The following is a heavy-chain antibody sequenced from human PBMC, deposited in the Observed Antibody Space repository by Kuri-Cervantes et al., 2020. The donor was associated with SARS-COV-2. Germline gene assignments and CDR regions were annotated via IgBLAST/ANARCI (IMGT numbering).Heavy chain of an antibody. J-gene: IGHJ4*02. D-gene: IGHD1-26*01. V-gene: IGHV3-21*01. CDR2: ISNRGNYM. CDR3: ASPYSGSYYRLGGISY. Sequence: GGSLRLSCAASGFTFSSYSMHWVRQAPGKGLEWVSFISNRGNYMYYADSMKGRFTISRDNAKNSLYLQMNSLRAEDTAVYYCASPYSGSYYRLGGISYWGQGTLVTVSS. CDR1: GFTFSSYS.